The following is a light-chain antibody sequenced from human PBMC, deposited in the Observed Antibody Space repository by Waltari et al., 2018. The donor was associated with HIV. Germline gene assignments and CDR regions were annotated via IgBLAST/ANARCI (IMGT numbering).Light chain of an antibody. V-gene: IGLV1-40*01. J-gene: IGLJ1*01. CDR3: QSYDNSLRVSYV. CDR2: ANN. Sequence: QSVLTQPPSVSGAPGQRVTLSCTGSRPHIGAYAVHWYQQLPGRAPKLLIYANNNRPSGVPDRFSGSKSGTAASLAIAGLQIEDEGDYFCQSYDNSLRVSYVFSAGTRVTVL. CDR1: RPHIGAYA.